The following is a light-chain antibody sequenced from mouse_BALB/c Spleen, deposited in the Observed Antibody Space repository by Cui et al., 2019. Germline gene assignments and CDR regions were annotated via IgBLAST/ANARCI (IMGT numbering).Light chain of an antibody. J-gene: IGKJ4*01. CDR2: RAN. V-gene: IGKV14-111*01. CDR3: LQYDEFPFT. CDR1: QDINSY. Sequence: DIKMTQSPSSMYASLGERVTITRKASQDINSYLSWFQQKPGKSPKTLIYRANRLVDGVPSRFSGSGSGQDYSLTISSLEYEDMGIYYCLQYDEFPFTFGSGTKLEIK.